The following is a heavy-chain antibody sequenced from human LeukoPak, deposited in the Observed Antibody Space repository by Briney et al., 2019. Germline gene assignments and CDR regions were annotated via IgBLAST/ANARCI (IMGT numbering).Heavy chain of an antibody. CDR3: AREGKRPQLLFEIRRNWFDP. D-gene: IGHD2-2*01. Sequence: SETLSLTCAVYGGSFSGYYWSWIRQPPGKGLEWIGEINHSGSTNYNPSLKSRVTISVDTSKNQFSLKLSSVTAADTAVYYCAREGKRPQLLFEIRRNWFDPWGQGTLVTVSS. CDR1: GGSFSGYY. CDR2: INHSGST. V-gene: IGHV4-34*01. J-gene: IGHJ5*02.